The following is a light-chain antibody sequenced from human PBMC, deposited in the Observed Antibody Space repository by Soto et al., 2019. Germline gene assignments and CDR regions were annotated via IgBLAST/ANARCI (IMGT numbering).Light chain of an antibody. CDR2: EDD. J-gene: IGLJ3*02. CDR1: RGSIASNF. Sequence: NFMLTQPHSVSESPGKTVTISCTRSRGSIASNFVQWYQQRPGSSPSTVIYEDDQRPSGVPDRFSGSIDSSSNSASLTISGLKTEDEADSYCQSYTSTLRVFGGGTKLTVL. CDR3: QSYTSTLRV. V-gene: IGLV6-57*01.